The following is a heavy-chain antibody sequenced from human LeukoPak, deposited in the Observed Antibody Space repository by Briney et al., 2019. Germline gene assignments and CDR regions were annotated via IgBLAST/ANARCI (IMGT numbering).Heavy chain of an antibody. V-gene: IGHV5-51*01. CDR1: GYTFTSYW. D-gene: IGHD1/OR15-1a*01. Sequence: GESLKISCKGSGYTFTSYWIGWGRQMPGKGLEGMGTIYPGDSDTRYSPSFQGQATISADKSISTAYLQWRSLKASDTAMYYCARLDEQDAFDIWGQGTMVTVSS. J-gene: IGHJ3*02. CDR3: ARLDEQDAFDI. CDR2: IYPGDSDT.